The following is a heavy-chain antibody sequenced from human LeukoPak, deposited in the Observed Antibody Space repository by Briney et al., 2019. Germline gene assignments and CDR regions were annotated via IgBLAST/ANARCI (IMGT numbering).Heavy chain of an antibody. D-gene: IGHD3-22*01. J-gene: IGHJ4*02. Sequence: GGSLRLSCAASGFTFSSYWMHWLRQAPGKGLVWVSRINSDGSSTTYADSVKGRFTISRDNAKNTPYLQMNSLRAEDTAMYYCVRQYSYDSSGYYPWDYWGQGTLVTVSS. CDR3: VRQYSYDSSGYYPWDY. CDR2: INSDGSST. CDR1: GFTFSSYW. V-gene: IGHV3-74*01.